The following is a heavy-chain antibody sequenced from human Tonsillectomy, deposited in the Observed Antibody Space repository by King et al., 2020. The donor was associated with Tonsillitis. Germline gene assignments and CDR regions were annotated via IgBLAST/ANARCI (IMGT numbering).Heavy chain of an antibody. CDR2: INSDGSST. V-gene: IGHV3-74*01. CDR1: GFTFSSYW. CDR3: AREGYYYYYMDV. Sequence: VQLVESGGGLVQPGGSLRLSCAASGFTFSSYWMHWVRQAPGKGLVWVSHINSDGSSTSYADSVKGRFTISRDNAKNTLYLQMNSLRAEDTAVYYCAREGYYYYYMDVWGKGTTVTVSS. J-gene: IGHJ6*03.